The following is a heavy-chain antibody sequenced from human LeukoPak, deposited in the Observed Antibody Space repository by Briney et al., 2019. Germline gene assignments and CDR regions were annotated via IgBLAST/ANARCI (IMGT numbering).Heavy chain of an antibody. CDR1: GRSFSGYY. V-gene: IGHV4-34*01. CDR3: ARNPLLWFGESPQVFDY. J-gene: IGHJ4*02. Sequence: SETLSLTCAVYGRSFSGYYWSWIRQPPGKGLEWIGEINHSGSTNYNPSLKSRVTISVDTSKNQFSLKLSSVTAADTAVYYCARNPLLWFGESPQVFDYWGQGTLVTVSS. CDR2: INHSGST. D-gene: IGHD3-10*01.